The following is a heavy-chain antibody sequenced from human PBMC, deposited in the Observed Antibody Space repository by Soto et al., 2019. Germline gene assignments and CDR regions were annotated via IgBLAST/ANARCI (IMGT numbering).Heavy chain of an antibody. Sequence: GGSLRLSCAASGFTFSSYAMSWVRQAPGKGLEWVSAISGSGGSTYYADSVKGRFTISRDNSKNTLYLQMNSLRAEDTAVYYCAKILHFYDSSGYYPQYDAFDIWGQGTMVTVSS. CDR1: GFTFSSYA. J-gene: IGHJ3*02. V-gene: IGHV3-23*01. D-gene: IGHD3-22*01. CDR2: ISGSGGST. CDR3: AKILHFYDSSGYYPQYDAFDI.